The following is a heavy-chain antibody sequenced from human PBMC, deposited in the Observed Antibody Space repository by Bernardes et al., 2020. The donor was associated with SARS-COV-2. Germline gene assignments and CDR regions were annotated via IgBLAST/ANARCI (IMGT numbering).Heavy chain of an antibody. CDR1: GGSIRNYY. CDR3: AAGRGAFDL. J-gene: IGHJ3*01. CDR2: VSYSGNS. D-gene: IGHD1-1*01. Sequence: SETLSLTCTVSGGSIRNYYWSWIRLPPGKGLEFIGYVSYSGNSHYKSSLQSRVTMSVDRSKNQFSLNLKSVTAADTAVYYCAAGRGAFDLWGQGTMVTVSS. V-gene: IGHV4-59*01.